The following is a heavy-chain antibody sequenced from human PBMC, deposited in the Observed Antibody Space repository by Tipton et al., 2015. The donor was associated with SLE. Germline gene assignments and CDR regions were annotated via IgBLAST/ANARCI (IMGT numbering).Heavy chain of an antibody. Sequence: TLSLTCTVSGGSISSYYWSWIRQPAGKGLEWIGRIYKSGSTNYNPSLKSRVTMSVDTSKNQFSLKLSSVTAADTAVYYCARGQHQLGRFDPWGQGTLVTVSS. CDR3: ARGQHQLGRFDP. J-gene: IGHJ5*02. CDR1: GGSISSYY. CDR2: IYKSGST. V-gene: IGHV4-4*07. D-gene: IGHD1-1*01.